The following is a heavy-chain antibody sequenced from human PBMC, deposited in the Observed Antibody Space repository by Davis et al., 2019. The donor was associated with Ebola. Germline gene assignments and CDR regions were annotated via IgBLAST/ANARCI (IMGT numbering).Heavy chain of an antibody. V-gene: IGHV3-30*18. Sequence: GESLKISCAASGFSFSTYWMSWVRQAPGKGLEWVAVISYDGSNKYYADSVKGRFTISRDNSKNTLYLQMNSLRAEDTAVYYCAKAGGDGGPTIFGGNLVDYWGQGTLVTVSS. CDR1: GFSFSTYW. CDR3: AKAGGDGGPTIFGGNLVDY. J-gene: IGHJ4*02. CDR2: ISYDGSNK. D-gene: IGHD3-3*01.